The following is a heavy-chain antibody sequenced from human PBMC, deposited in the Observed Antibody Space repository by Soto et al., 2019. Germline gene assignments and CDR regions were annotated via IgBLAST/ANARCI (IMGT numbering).Heavy chain of an antibody. Sequence: QVQLVQSGAEVKKPGSSVKVSCKASGCTFSSYAISWVRQAPGQGLEWMGGFIPIFGTANYAQKFQGRVTITADETTSTAYMKLSSRRSEDTAVYYCSRESSVGATEANWFDPWGQGTLVTVSS. CDR3: SRESSVGATEANWFDP. V-gene: IGHV1-69*12. CDR2: FIPIFGTA. CDR1: GCTFSSYA. D-gene: IGHD1-26*01. J-gene: IGHJ5*02.